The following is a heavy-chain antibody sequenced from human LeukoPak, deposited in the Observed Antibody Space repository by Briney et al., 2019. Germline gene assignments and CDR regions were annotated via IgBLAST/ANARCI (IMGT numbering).Heavy chain of an antibody. CDR3: ASANTHY. J-gene: IGHJ4*02. CDR2: IYYSGST. V-gene: IGHV4-39*01. D-gene: IGHD4/OR15-4a*01. Sequence: SETLSLTCTVSGGSISSSSYYWGWIRQPPGKGLEWIGSIYYSGSTYYNPSLKSRVTISVDTSKDQFSLKLSSVTAADTAVYYCASANTHYWGQGTLVTVSS. CDR1: GGSISSSSYY.